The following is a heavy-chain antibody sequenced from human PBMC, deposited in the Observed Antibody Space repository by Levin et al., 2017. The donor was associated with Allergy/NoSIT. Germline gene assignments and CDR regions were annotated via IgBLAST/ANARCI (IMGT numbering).Heavy chain of an antibody. CDR1: GFIFTDYW. D-gene: IGHD1-26*01. V-gene: IGHV5-51*01. J-gene: IGHJ3*02. Sequence: GESLKISCEGSGFIFTDYWIGWVRQMPGKGLEWMGIIRPRDSDTKYSPSFQGQVTISADKSVTTAYLQWTSLKASDTAIYYCARHGHYSGSQYASDPFQIWGKGPVVTVSS. CDR2: IRPRDSDT. CDR3: ARHGHYSGSQYASDPFQI.